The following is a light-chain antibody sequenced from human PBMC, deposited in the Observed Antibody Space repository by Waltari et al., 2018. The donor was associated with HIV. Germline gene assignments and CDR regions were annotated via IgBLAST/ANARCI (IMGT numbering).Light chain of an antibody. V-gene: IGLV2-23*03. J-gene: IGLJ2*01. CDR1: SSDVGSYNL. CDR3: CSYAGSSTFVV. CDR2: EGS. Sequence: QSALTQPASVSGSPGQSITISCPGTSSDVGSYNLVSWYQQHPGKAPKLMIYEGSKRPSGVSIRFSGSKSGNTASLTISGLHAEDEADYYCCSYAGSSTFVVFGGGTKLTVL.